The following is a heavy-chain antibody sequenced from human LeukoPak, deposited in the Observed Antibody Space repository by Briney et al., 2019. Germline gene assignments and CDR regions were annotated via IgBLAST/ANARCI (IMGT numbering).Heavy chain of an antibody. V-gene: IGHV4-38-2*01. Sequence: SETLSLTCAVSGYSISSGYYWGWIRQPPGKGLEWIGSIYHSGSTYYNPSLKSRVTISVDTSKNQFSLKLSSVTAADTAVYYCARQGIVVVPAARVQYFQHWGQGTLVTISP. CDR2: IYHSGST. D-gene: IGHD2-2*01. CDR3: ARQGIVVVPAARVQYFQH. CDR1: GYSISSGYY. J-gene: IGHJ1*01.